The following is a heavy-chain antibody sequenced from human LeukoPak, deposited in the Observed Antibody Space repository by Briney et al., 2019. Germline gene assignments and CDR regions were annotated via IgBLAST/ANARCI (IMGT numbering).Heavy chain of an antibody. J-gene: IGHJ3*02. V-gene: IGHV3-30*02. CDR3: ARGGPGAFDI. CDR2: IRYDGGNK. CDR1: GFTFSSYG. Sequence: GGSLRLSCAASGFTFSSYGMHWVRQAPGKGLEWVAFIRYDGGNKYYADSVKGRFTISRDNSKNTLYLQMNSLRAEDTAVYYCARGGPGAFDIWGQGTMVTVSS.